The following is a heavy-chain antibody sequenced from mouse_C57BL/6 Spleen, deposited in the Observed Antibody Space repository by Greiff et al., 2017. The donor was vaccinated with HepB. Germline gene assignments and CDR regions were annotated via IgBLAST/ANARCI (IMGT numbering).Heavy chain of an antibody. CDR1: GYSITSGYY. CDR2: ISYDGSN. CDR3: ARDRGSSPGDY. V-gene: IGHV3-6*01. Sequence: DVQLQESGPGLVKPSQSLSLTCSVTGYSITSGYYWNWIRQFPGNKLEWMGYISYDGSNNYNPSLKNRISITRDTSKNQFFLKLNSVTTEDTATYYCARDRGSSPGDYWGQGTTLTVSS. J-gene: IGHJ2*01. D-gene: IGHD1-1*01.